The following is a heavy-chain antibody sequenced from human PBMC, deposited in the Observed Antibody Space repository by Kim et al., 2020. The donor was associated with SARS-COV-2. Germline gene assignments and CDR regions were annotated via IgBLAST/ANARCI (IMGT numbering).Heavy chain of an antibody. D-gene: IGHD7-27*01. CDR1: GFSFTNAW. Sequence: GGSLRLSCAASGFSFTNAWMSWVRQTPGKGLEWIGRITTKGDGGTTDYAAPVKGRFTISRDDSKNTLYLQMTSLRTEDTALYYCTTDSSYWGSRGYFDYWGQGTLVTVSS. CDR2: ITTKGDGGTT. V-gene: IGHV3-15*05. CDR3: TTDSSYWGSRGYFDY. J-gene: IGHJ4*02.